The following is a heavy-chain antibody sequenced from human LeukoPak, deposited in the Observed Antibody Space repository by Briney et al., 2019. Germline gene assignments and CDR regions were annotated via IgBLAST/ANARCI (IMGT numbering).Heavy chain of an antibody. CDR3: SRSLDY. V-gene: IGHV3-7*03. CDR1: GFPFSDYW. J-gene: IGHJ4*02. CDR2: INQDGRIQ. Sequence: GGSLRLSCAASGFPFSDYWMDWVRQAPGKGMEWVANINQDGRIQYYADSVRGRFIISRNNAKNSLYLQMYRLRAEDTAIYFCSRSLDYLGQGALVTVSS.